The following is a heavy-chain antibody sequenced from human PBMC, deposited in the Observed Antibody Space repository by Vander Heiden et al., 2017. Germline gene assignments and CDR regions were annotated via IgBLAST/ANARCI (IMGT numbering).Heavy chain of an antibody. D-gene: IGHD3-22*01. CDR1: GFTFSSYG. CDR2: ISYDGSNK. Sequence: QVQLVESGGGVVPPGRSLRLSCAASGFTFSSYGMHWVRQATGKGLEWVAVISYDGSNKYYADSVKGRFTISRDNSKNTLYLQMNSLRAEDTAVYYCAKEASSGYYDYWGQGTLVTVSS. J-gene: IGHJ4*02. CDR3: AKEASSGYYDY. V-gene: IGHV3-30*18.